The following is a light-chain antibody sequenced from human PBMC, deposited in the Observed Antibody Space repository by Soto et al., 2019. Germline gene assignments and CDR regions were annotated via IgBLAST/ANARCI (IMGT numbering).Light chain of an antibody. CDR2: GAS. J-gene: IGKJ4*01. Sequence: TQSPSSLSLSPGERATLSCKASQNIRTHLAWYLQKPGQPPRLLIFGASNRATGIPARFSGSGSGTDFTLTISSLEPEDCGLYYCQQRSDWPLTFGGGARVEVK. V-gene: IGKV3-11*01. CDR1: QNIRTH. CDR3: QQRSDWPLT.